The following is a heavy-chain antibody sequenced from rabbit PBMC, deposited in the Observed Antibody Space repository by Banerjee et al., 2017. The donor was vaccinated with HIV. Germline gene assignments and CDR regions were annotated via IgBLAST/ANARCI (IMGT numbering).Heavy chain of an antibody. V-gene: IGHV1S45*01. J-gene: IGHJ4*01. CDR1: RFSFSSTYV. CDR2: IDPGSSGRT. CDR3: ARGYSGVGGYFGL. Sequence: QEQLEESGGDLVKHEGSLTLTCTASRFSFSSTYVIEWVRQAPGKGLEWIARIDPGSSGRTYYASWAKGRFAISKTSSSTVTLQMTSLTVADTATYFCARGYSGVGGYFGLWCPAPLVTV. D-gene: IGHD7-1*01.